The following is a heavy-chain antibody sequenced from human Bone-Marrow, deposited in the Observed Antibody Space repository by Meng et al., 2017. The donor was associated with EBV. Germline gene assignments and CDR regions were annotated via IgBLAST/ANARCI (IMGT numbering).Heavy chain of an antibody. Sequence: GPGPDKLKPSEPLSLTCTVSGDSISSFSYWGWIRQPPGRGLEWIGSVHYTGSTYYSPSLKSRVTVSVDTSKNQFSLRLTSVTAADTAVYYCARPFPSWQSPRLDPFGAWGQGTLVTVSS. CDR2: VHYTGST. CDR3: ARPFPSWQSPRLDPFGA. CDR1: GDSISSFSY. D-gene: IGHD6-19*01. J-gene: IGHJ5*02. V-gene: IGHV4-39*01.